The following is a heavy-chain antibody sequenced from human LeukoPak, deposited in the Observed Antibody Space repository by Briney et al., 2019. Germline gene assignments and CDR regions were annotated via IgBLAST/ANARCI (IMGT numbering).Heavy chain of an antibody. J-gene: IGHJ4*02. D-gene: IGHD6-19*01. CDR2: MNPNSGNT. Sequence: GASVKVSCKASGYTFTNYGLSWVRQATGQGLEWMGWMNPNSGNTGYAQKFQGRVTMTRNTSISTAYMELSSLRPEDTAVYYCEMVGISGYWGQGTLVTVSS. V-gene: IGHV1-8*02. CDR1: GYTFTNYG. CDR3: EMVGISGY.